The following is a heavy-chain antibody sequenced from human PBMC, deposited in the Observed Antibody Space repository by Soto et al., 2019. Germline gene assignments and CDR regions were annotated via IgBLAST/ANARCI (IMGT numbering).Heavy chain of an antibody. Sequence: QVQLVQSGAEVKKPGSSVKVSCKVSGGTFSSYIVNWVRQAPGQGLEWMGRIIPFGSITNYAQWYEGRVTFTADKSATTAYMELNSLTSEDTAVYFCTRDKALNNAAIGMAYWGQGTLVTVSS. J-gene: IGHJ4*02. CDR2: IIPFGSIT. CDR1: GGTFSSYI. V-gene: IGHV1-69*04. D-gene: IGHD6-25*01. CDR3: TRDKALNNAAIGMAY.